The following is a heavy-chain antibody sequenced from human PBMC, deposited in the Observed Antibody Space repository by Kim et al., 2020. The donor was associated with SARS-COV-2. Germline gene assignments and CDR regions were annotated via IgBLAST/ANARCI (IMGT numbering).Heavy chain of an antibody. V-gene: IGHV4-34*01. J-gene: IGHJ4*02. D-gene: IGHD3-22*01. CDR2: INHSGST. CDR1: GGSFSGYY. Sequence: SETLSLTCAVYGGSFSGYYWSWIRQPPGKGLEWIGEINHSGSTNYNPSLKSRVTISVDTSKNQFSLKLSSVTAADTAVYYCARSRRPTLTTTYYYDSSGYYYFDYWGQGTLVTVSS. CDR3: ARSRRPTLTTTYYYDSSGYYYFDY.